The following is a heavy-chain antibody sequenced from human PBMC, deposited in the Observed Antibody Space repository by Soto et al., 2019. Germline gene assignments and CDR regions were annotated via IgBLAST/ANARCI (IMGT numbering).Heavy chain of an antibody. V-gene: IGHV1-69*12. CDR3: ARGGGYYDSSGYSGFDP. CDR2: IIPIFGTA. J-gene: IGHJ5*02. D-gene: IGHD3-22*01. CDR1: GGTFSSYA. Sequence: QVQLVQSGAEVKKPGSSVKVSCKASGGTFSSYAISWVRQAPGQGLEWMGGIIPIFGTANYAQKFQGRVTITADESTSTVYMELSSLRSEDTAVYYCARGGGYYDSSGYSGFDPWGQGTLVTVSS.